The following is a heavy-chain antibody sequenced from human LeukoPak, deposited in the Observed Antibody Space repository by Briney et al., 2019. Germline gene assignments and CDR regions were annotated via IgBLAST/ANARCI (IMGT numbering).Heavy chain of an antibody. V-gene: IGHV4-39*01. CDR3: ARLGATGHY. D-gene: IGHD1-26*01. Sequence: SETLSLTCTVSGGSISSSSYYWGWIRQPPGKGLEWIGSIYYSGSTYYNPSLESRVTISVDTSKNQFSLKLSSVTAADTAVYYCARLGATGHYWGQGTLVTVSS. J-gene: IGHJ4*02. CDR2: IYYSGST. CDR1: GGSISSSSYY.